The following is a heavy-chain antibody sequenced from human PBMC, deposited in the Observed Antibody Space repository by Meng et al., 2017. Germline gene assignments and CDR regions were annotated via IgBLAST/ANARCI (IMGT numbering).Heavy chain of an antibody. Sequence: SETLSLTCTVPGGSVSSASYYWGWIRQPPGKGLEWIGYIYYSGSTNYNPSLKSRVTISVDTSKNQFSLKLSSVTAADTAVYYCARDTPDHYYYDSSGRYSYGMDVWGQGTTVTVSS. J-gene: IGHJ6*02. CDR1: GGSVSSASYY. CDR3: ARDTPDHYYYDSSGRYSYGMDV. D-gene: IGHD3-22*01. V-gene: IGHV4-61*01. CDR2: IYYSGST.